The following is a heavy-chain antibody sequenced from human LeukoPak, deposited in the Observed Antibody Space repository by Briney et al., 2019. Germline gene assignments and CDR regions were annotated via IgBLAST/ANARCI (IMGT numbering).Heavy chain of an antibody. J-gene: IGHJ4*02. V-gene: IGHV3-30*18. CDR1: GFTFSSYG. CDR2: ISYDGSNK. Sequence: GGSLRLSCAASGFTFSSYGMHWVRQAPGKGLGWVAVISYDGSNKYYADSVKGRFTISRDNSKNTLYLQMNSLRAEDTAVYYCAKVRSVLLWFGDPPDYFDYWGQGTLVTVSS. D-gene: IGHD3-10*01. CDR3: AKVRSVLLWFGDPPDYFDY.